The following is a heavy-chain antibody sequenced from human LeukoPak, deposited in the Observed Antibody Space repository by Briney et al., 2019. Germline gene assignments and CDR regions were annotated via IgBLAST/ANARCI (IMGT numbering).Heavy chain of an antibody. CDR1: GDSVSSSNYY. Sequence: SETLSLTCAVSGDSVSSSNYYWSSIRQPPGKGLEWTGYIYYGGNTNYNPSLQSRVTISVDTSKSQFSLKLSSVTAADTAVYYCARLTRRSGNYFDYWGQGTLVTVSS. V-gene: IGHV4-61*01. CDR3: ARLTRRSGNYFDY. D-gene: IGHD1-1*01. J-gene: IGHJ4*02. CDR2: IYYGGNT.